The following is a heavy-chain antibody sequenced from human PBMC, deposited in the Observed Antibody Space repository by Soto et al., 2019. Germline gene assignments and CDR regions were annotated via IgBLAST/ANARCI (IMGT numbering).Heavy chain of an antibody. J-gene: IGHJ3*02. CDR1: GGSISSSSYY. D-gene: IGHD3-22*01. CDR2: IYYSGST. Sequence: QLQLQESGPGLVKPSETLSLTCTVSGGSISSSSYYWGWIRQPPGKGLEWIGSIYYSGSTYYNPSLRGPVTSSVDTSKNQCSLKLSAVTAVDTAVYYCASRGALYYYDYGAFDIWGQGTMVTVSS. V-gene: IGHV4-39*01. CDR3: ASRGALYYYDYGAFDI.